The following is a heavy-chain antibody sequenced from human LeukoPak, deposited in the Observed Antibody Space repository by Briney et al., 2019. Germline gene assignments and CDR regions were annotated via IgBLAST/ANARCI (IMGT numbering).Heavy chain of an antibody. CDR1: GFIFSNYA. V-gene: IGHV3-48*03. CDR2: ISSSGSTI. J-gene: IGHJ6*04. CDR3: AELGITMIGGV. D-gene: IGHD3-10*02. Sequence: GGSLRLSCAAPGFIFSNYAMQWVRQAPGKGLEWVSYISSSGSTIYYADSVKGRFTISRDNAKNSLYLQMNSLRAEDTAVYYCAELGITMIGGVWGKGTTVTISS.